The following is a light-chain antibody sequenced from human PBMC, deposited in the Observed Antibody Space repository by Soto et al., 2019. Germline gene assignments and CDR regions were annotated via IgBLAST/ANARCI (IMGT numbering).Light chain of an antibody. CDR2: AAS. Sequence: DIEMTQSPSTLSSSVRDRVTITCRASHNIRDYLNWYQQKPGKSPKLLIYAASRLESGIPSRFSGSGSETYFTLTISSVQAEDVATYYCQQSYSTPWTFGQGTKVDIK. CDR3: QQSYSTPWT. J-gene: IGKJ1*01. V-gene: IGKV1-39*01. CDR1: HNIRDY.